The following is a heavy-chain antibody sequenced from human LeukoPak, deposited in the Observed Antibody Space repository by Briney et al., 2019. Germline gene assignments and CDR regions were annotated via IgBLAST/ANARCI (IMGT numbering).Heavy chain of an antibody. CDR3: ARDFGGDTDGWYFDL. CDR1: GGSISSSSYY. Sequence: SETLSLTCTVSGGSISSSSYYWGWIRQPPGKGLEWIGSIYYSGSTYYNPSLKSRVTISVDTSKNQFSLKLSSVTAADTAVYYCARDFGGDTDGWYFDLWGRGTLVTVSS. V-gene: IGHV4-39*07. D-gene: IGHD4-17*01. CDR2: IYYSGST. J-gene: IGHJ2*01.